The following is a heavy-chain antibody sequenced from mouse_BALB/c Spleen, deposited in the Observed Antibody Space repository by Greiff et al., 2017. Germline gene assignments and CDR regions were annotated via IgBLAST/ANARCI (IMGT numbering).Heavy chain of an antibody. CDR3: ARTTMITGEDY. CDR1: GYSITSGYY. V-gene: IGHV3-6*02. CDR2: ISYDGSN. Sequence: EVQLQQSGPGLVKPSQSLSLTCSVTGYSITSGYYWNWIRQFPGNKLEWMGYISYDGSNNYNPSLKNRISITRDTSKNQFFLKLNSVTTEDTATYYCARTTMITGEDYWGQGTTLTVSS. D-gene: IGHD2-4*01. J-gene: IGHJ2*01.